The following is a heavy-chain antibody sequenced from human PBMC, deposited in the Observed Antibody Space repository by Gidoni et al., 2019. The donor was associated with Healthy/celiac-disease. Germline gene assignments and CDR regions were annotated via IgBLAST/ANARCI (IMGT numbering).Heavy chain of an antibody. D-gene: IGHD3-3*01. CDR1: GGSISSSSYY. V-gene: IGHV4-39*01. CDR3: AKPPTYYDFWSGYYMDDAFDI. Sequence: QLQLQESGPGLVKPAETLSLNCSVSGGSISSSSYYWGWIRQPPGKGLEWIGSIYYSGSTYYNPSLKRRVPISVDTSKNQFSLNLSSVTAADTAVYYCAKPPTYYDFWSGYYMDDAFDIWGQGTMVTVSS. CDR2: IYYSGST. J-gene: IGHJ3*02.